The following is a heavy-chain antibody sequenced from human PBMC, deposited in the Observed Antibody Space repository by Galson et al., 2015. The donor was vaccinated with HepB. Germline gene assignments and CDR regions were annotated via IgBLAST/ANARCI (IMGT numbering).Heavy chain of an antibody. CDR3: TRAVPAAIGWHAFDI. CDR1: GFTFSSYW. J-gene: IGHJ3*02. Sequence: SLRLSCAASGFTFSSYWMHWVRQAPGKGLVWVSRINSDGSSTSYADSVKGRFTISRDNAKNTLYLQMNSLRAEDTAVYYCTRAVPAAIGWHAFDIWGQGTMVTVSS. V-gene: IGHV3-74*01. D-gene: IGHD2-2*02. CDR2: INSDGSST.